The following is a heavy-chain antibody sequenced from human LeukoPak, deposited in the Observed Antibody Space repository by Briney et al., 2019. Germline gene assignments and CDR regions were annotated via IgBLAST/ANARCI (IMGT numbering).Heavy chain of an antibody. D-gene: IGHD2-15*01. Sequence: SETLSLTCTVSGVSISSGGYYWSWIRQHPGKGLEWIGYIYYSGSTYYNPSLKSRVTISVDTSKNQFSLKLSSVTAADTAVYYCARGYCSGGSCYEVSDWGQGTLVTVSS. CDR2: IYYSGST. V-gene: IGHV4-31*03. CDR3: ARGYCSGGSCYEVSD. J-gene: IGHJ4*02. CDR1: GVSISSGGYY.